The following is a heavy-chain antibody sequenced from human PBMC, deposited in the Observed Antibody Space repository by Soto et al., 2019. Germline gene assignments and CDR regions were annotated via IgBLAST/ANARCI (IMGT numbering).Heavy chain of an antibody. CDR3: ASLYDSSGYYPGY. V-gene: IGHV4-39*07. Sequence: SETLSLTCTVSGASISSNTYYWAWIRRPPGKGLECIGSIYYDGSTYYNPSLKSRVTISVDKSKNQFSLKLSSVTAADTAVYYCASLYDSSGYYPGYWGQVTLVTVS. J-gene: IGHJ4*02. D-gene: IGHD3-22*01. CDR2: IYYDGST. CDR1: GASISSNTYY.